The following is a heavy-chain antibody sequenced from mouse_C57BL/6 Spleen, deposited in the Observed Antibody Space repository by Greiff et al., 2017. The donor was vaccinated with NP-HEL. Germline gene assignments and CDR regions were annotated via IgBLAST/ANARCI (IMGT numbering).Heavy chain of an antibody. Sequence: QVQLQQSGAELVRPGASVTLSCTASGYTFTDYEMHWVKQTPVHGLEWIGAIDPESGGTAYNQKFKGKAILTADTSSSTAYMELRSLTSEDSAVYYCTTPGSSYRYYAMDYWGQGTSVTVSS. CDR3: TTPGSSYRYYAMDY. D-gene: IGHD1-1*01. J-gene: IGHJ4*01. V-gene: IGHV1-15*01. CDR1: GYTFTDYE. CDR2: IDPESGGT.